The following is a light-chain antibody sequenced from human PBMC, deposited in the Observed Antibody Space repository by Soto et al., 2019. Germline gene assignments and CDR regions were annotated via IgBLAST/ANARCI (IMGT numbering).Light chain of an antibody. Sequence: DIQMTQSPSSVSASVGDRVTITCRASQGISSWLAWYQQEPGKAPHLLIYAASSLQSGVSSRFSGTSSGTDFTLTISSLQPEDSATYYCQRANNFPLTFGGGTKVEIK. J-gene: IGKJ4*01. CDR1: QGISSW. CDR2: AAS. V-gene: IGKV1-12*01. CDR3: QRANNFPLT.